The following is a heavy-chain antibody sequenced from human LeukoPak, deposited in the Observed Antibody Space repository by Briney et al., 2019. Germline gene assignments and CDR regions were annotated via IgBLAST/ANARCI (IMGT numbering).Heavy chain of an antibody. D-gene: IGHD4-17*01. Sequence: GSLRLSCAASGFTFDDYTMHWVRQAPGKGLEWVSLISWDGGSTYYADSVKGRFTISRDNSNNSLYLQMNSLRTEDTALYYCAKDMRAGSTVTTSPFDYWGQGTLVTVSS. CDR2: ISWDGGST. J-gene: IGHJ4*02. CDR1: GFTFDDYT. CDR3: AKDMRAGSTVTTSPFDY. V-gene: IGHV3-43*01.